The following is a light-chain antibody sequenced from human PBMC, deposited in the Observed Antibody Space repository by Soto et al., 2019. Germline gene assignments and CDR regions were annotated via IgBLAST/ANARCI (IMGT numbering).Light chain of an antibody. CDR3: HHYGGSPT. V-gene: IGKV3-20*01. CDR2: DAS. J-gene: IGKJ4*01. Sequence: EIVLTQSPGTLSLSPGHRATLSCMASQTFGSSYLAWYQQKPGQAPRLLIYDASNRATGIPDRFSGSGSGTDFTLTISRLEPEDFAVYYCHHYGGSPTFGGGTKVDIK. CDR1: QTFGSSY.